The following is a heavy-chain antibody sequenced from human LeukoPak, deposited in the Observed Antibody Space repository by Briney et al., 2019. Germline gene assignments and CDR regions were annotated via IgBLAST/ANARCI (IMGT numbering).Heavy chain of an antibody. D-gene: IGHD3-16*01. J-gene: IGHJ4*02. V-gene: IGHV1-18*01. Sequence: ASVKVSCKASGYTFTSYGISWVRQAPGQGLEWMGWISAYNGNTDYAQSLQGRVTTTIDTSTSTVYMELRSLRSDGTAVYYCARDVGRSYDLDYWGQGTLVTVSS. CDR1: GYTFTSYG. CDR2: ISAYNGNT. CDR3: ARDVGRSYDLDY.